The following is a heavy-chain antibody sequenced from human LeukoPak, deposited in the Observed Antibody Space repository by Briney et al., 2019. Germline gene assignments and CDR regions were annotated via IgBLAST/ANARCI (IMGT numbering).Heavy chain of an antibody. CDR2: ISAYNGNT. CDR1: GYTSTGYY. Sequence: ASVKVSCKASGYTSTGYYMHWVRQAPGQGLEWMGWISAYNGNTNYAQKLQGRVTMTTDTSTSTAYMELRSLRSDDTAVYYCARDRFDYGDSWYYYGMDVWGQGTTVTVSS. V-gene: IGHV1-18*04. J-gene: IGHJ6*02. D-gene: IGHD4-17*01. CDR3: ARDRFDYGDSWYYYGMDV.